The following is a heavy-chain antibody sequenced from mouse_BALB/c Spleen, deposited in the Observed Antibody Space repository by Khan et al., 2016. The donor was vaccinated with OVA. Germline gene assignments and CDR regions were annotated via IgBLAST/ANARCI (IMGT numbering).Heavy chain of an antibody. V-gene: IGHV1-7*01. D-gene: IGHD2-1*01. Sequence: QVQLKQSGAELAKPGASVKMSCKASGYTFINYWILWIKQRPGQGLEWIGYINPSTGYTEYNPNFKDKATLTADKSSSTAYLQLSSLTSEDSTVYYCSISGLRWDFDYWGQGTTLTVSS. CDR1: GYTFINYW. J-gene: IGHJ2*01. CDR2: INPSTGYT. CDR3: SISGLRWDFDY.